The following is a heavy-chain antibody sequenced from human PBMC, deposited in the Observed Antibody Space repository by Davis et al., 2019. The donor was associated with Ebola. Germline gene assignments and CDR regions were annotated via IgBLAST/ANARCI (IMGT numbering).Heavy chain of an antibody. CDR3: ARVIPHSGTYQKYYFDY. Sequence: SETLSLTCTVSGGSISSGGYYWSWIRQHPGKGLEWIGYIYYSGTTYYNPSLKSRVTISVDTSKNQISLKLSSVTAADTAVYYCARVIPHSGTYQKYYFDYWGQGNLVTVSS. V-gene: IGHV4-31*03. CDR2: IYYSGTT. CDR1: GGSISSGGYY. J-gene: IGHJ4*02. D-gene: IGHD1-26*01.